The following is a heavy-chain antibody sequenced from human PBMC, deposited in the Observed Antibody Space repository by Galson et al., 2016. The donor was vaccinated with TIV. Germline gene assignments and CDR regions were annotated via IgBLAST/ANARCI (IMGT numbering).Heavy chain of an antibody. CDR1: GYSFTTFW. Sequence: QSGAEVKKPGESLKISCQGSGYSFTTFWVGWVRQMPGKGLEWMGVIYPGDSDTKYSPSFQGQVTISVDRSISTAYLQWKSLKASDTAIYYCARQGSYGFWRGRNNYYYYAVDVWGQGTAVVVSS. V-gene: IGHV5-51*01. CDR2: IYPGDSDT. J-gene: IGHJ6*02. D-gene: IGHD3-3*01. CDR3: ARQGSYGFWRGRNNYYYYAVDV.